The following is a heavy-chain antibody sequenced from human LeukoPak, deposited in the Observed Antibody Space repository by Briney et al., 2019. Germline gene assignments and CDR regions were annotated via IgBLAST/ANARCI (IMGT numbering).Heavy chain of an antibody. V-gene: IGHV3-23*01. CDR1: GFTFSSYA. CDR2: ISGSGGST. Sequence: GGSLRLSCAASGFTFSSYAMSWVRQAPGKGLEWVSAISGSGGSTYYADSVKGRFTISRDNSKNTLYLQMNSLRAEDTAIYYCARHVVAVGFDYWGQGTLVTVSS. J-gene: IGHJ4*02. D-gene: IGHD3-22*01. CDR3: ARHVVAVGFDY.